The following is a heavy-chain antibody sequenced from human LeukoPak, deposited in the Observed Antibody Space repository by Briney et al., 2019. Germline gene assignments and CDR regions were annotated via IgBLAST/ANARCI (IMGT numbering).Heavy chain of an antibody. J-gene: IGHJ4*02. CDR1: GGTFSSYA. V-gene: IGHV1-2*04. CDR3: ARADEDYFDY. CDR2: INPNSGGT. Sequence: GASVKVSCKASGGTFSSYAISWVRQAPGQGLEWMGWINPNSGGTNYAQKFQGWVTMTRDTSISTAYMELSRLRSDDTAVYYCARADEDYFDYWGQGTLVTVSS.